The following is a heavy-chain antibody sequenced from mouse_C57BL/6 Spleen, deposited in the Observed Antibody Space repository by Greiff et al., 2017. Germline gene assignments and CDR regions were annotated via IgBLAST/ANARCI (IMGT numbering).Heavy chain of an antibody. D-gene: IGHD1-1*01. V-gene: IGHV5-9-1*02. CDR1: GFTFSSYA. CDR2: ISSGGDYI. Sequence: EVQGVESGEGLVKPGGSLKLSCAASGFTFSSYAMSWVRQTPEKRLEWVAYISSGGDYIYYADTVKGRFTISRANARNTLYLQMSSLKSEDTAMYYCTRDAYYGSSYSYAMDYWGQGTSVTVSS. J-gene: IGHJ4*01. CDR3: TRDAYYGSSYSYAMDY.